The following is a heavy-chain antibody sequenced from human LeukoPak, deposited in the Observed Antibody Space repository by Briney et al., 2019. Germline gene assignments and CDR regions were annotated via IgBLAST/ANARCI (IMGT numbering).Heavy chain of an antibody. CDR1: GGSFSGYY. CDR3: GRGRARYYDAKYYFDY. D-gene: IGHD3-22*01. J-gene: IGHJ4*02. Sequence: NPSETLSLTCAVYGGSFSGYYWSWIRQPPGKGLEWIGEINHSGSTNYNPSLKSRVTISVDTSKNQFSLKLSSVTAADTAVYYCGRGRARYYDAKYYFDYWGQGTLVTVSS. CDR2: INHSGST. V-gene: IGHV4-34*01.